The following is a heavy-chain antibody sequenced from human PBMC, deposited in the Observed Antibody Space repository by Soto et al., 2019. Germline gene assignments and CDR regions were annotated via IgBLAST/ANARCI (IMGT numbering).Heavy chain of an antibody. CDR2: IYYSGST. J-gene: IGHJ4*02. V-gene: IGHV4-59*01. CDR1: GGSISSYY. Sequence: SETLSLXCAVSGGSISSYYWSWIRQPPGKGLEWIGYIYYSGSTNYNPSLKSRVTISVDTSKNQFSLKLSSVTAADTAVYYCARGDMITFGGVIVIAPYFDYWGQGTLVTVSS. D-gene: IGHD3-16*02. CDR3: ARGDMITFGGVIVIAPYFDY.